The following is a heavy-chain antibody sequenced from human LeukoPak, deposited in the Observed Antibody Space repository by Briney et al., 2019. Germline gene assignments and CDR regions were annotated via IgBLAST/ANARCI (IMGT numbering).Heavy chain of an antibody. D-gene: IGHD3-22*01. V-gene: IGHV4-39*07. CDR3: ARGGPTYYYDSSGYPLDY. Sequence: SETLSLTCTVSGGSISSSSYYWGWIRQPPGTGLEWIGSLYYSGSTYYNPSLKSRVTMSVDTSKNQFSLKMNSATAADTAVYFCARGGPTYYYDSSGYPLDYWGQGTLVTVSS. J-gene: IGHJ4*02. CDR2: LYYSGST. CDR1: GGSISSSSYY.